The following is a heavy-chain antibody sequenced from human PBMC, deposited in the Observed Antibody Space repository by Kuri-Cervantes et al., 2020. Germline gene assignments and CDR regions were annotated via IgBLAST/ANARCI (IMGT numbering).Heavy chain of an antibody. V-gene: IGHV1-8*02. Sequence: ASVKVSCKASGGTFSSYAINWVRQATGQGLEWMGWMTPNNDNTGYAHKFQGRVTMTRNTSISTAYMELSSLRSEDTAVYYCASSPVYYYGMDVWGQGTTVTVSS. CDR2: MTPNNDNT. J-gene: IGHJ6*02. CDR1: GGTFSSYA. CDR3: ASSPVYYYGMDV.